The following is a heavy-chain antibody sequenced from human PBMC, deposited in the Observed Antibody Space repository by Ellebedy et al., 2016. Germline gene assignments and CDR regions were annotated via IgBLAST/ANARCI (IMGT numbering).Heavy chain of an antibody. CDR3: RPGHYANL. J-gene: IGHJ5*02. CDR2: ISVRGDSA. V-gene: IGHV3-23*01. CDR1: GFTLSSYS. Sequence: GESLKISXAASGFTLSSYSMNWVRQAPGKGLEWVSTISVRGDSAFSADSVRGRFTISRDNSKSTLFLHMYSLRVDDTAVYYCRPGHYANLWGHGTLVTVSS. D-gene: IGHD4-17*01.